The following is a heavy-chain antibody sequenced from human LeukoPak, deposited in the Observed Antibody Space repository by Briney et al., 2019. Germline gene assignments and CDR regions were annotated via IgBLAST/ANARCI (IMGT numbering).Heavy chain of an antibody. D-gene: IGHD6-19*01. CDR3: ARAGYSSGWFDY. Sequence: SETLSLTCAVNGGSFSGYYWSWIRQPPGKGLEWIGEINHSGSTNYNPSLKSRVTISVDTSKNQFSLKLSSVTAADTAVYYCARAGYSSGWFDYWGQGTLVTVSS. J-gene: IGHJ4*02. V-gene: IGHV4-34*01. CDR1: GGSFSGYY. CDR2: INHSGST.